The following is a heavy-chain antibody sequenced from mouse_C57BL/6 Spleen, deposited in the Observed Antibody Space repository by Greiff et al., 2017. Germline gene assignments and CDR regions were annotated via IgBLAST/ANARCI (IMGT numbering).Heavy chain of an antibody. J-gene: IGHJ4*01. CDR2: IDPSDSYT. V-gene: IGHV1-50*01. CDR1: GYTFTSYW. CDR3: ASPMDY. Sequence: QVQLQQPGAELVKPGASVKLPCKASGYTFTSYWMQWVKQRPGQGLEWIGEIDPSDSYTNYNQKFKGKATLTVDTSSSTAYMQLSSLTSEDSAVYYCASPMDYWGQGTSVTVSS.